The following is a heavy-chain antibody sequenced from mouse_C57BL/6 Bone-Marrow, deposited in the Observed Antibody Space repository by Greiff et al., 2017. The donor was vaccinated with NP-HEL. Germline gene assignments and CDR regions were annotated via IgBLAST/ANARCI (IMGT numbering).Heavy chain of an antibody. Sequence: EVKVVESGGGLVKPGGSLKLSCAASGFTFSSYAMSWVRQTPEKRLEWVATISDGGSYTYYPDNVKGRFTISRDNAKNNLYLQMSHLKSEDTAMYYCARGYGSYAMDYWGQGTSVTVSS. CDR2: ISDGGSYT. CDR3: ARGYGSYAMDY. V-gene: IGHV5-4*03. D-gene: IGHD1-1*01. J-gene: IGHJ4*01. CDR1: GFTFSSYA.